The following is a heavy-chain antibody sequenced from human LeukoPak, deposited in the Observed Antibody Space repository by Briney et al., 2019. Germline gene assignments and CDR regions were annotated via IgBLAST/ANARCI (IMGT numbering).Heavy chain of an antibody. CDR1: GFTFSDYY. Sequence: PGGSLRLSCAASGFTFSDYYMSWIRPAPGKGLEWVSYISSSGSTIYYADSVKGRFTISRDNAKNSLYLQMNSLRAEDTAVYYCARDRPELHQFFYCGMDVWGQGTTVTVSS. D-gene: IGHD1-7*01. CDR3: ARDRPELHQFFYCGMDV. V-gene: IGHV3-11*01. CDR2: ISSSGSTI. J-gene: IGHJ6*02.